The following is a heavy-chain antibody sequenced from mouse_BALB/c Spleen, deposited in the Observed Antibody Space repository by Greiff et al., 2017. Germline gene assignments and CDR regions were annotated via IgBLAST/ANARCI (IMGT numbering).Heavy chain of an antibody. CDR1: GYSFTSYW. CDR3: AREGAYYRYDGAWFAY. V-gene: IGHV1-74*04. Sequence: VQLQQPGAELVRPGASVKLSCKASGYSFTSYWMNWVKQRPGQGLEWIGMIHPSDSETRLNQKFKDKATLTVDKSSSTAYMQLSSPTSEDAAVYYCAREGAYYRYDGAWFAYWGQGTLVTVSA. D-gene: IGHD2-14*01. CDR2: IHPSDSET. J-gene: IGHJ3*01.